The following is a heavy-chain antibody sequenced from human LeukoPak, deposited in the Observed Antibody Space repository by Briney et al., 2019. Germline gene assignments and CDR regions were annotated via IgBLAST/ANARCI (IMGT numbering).Heavy chain of an antibody. J-gene: IGHJ4*02. D-gene: IGHD3-10*01. CDR2: ISYDGSNK. CDR1: GFTFIYHA. V-gene: IGHV3-30-3*01. CDR3: AREEVVRGVTYYFDY. Sequence: GGSLRLSCAASGFTFIYHAMHWVRQAPGKGLEWVAVISYDGSNKYYADSVKGRFTISRDNSKNTLYLQMNSLRAEDTAVYYCAREEVVRGVTYYFDYWGQGTLVTVSS.